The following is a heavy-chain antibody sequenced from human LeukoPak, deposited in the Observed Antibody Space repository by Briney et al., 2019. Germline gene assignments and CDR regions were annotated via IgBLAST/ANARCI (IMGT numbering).Heavy chain of an antibody. CDR2: MSGSGGST. CDR3: ARVRYGELDV. J-gene: IGHJ6*02. Sequence: GGALRLSCAASGFTFSSYAMSWVRQAPGKGVEGVSSMSGSGGSTYYADSVKGRFTISRDDSKNTLYLQMNSLRAEDTAVYYCARVRYGELDVWGQGTTVTVSS. V-gene: IGHV3-23*01. D-gene: IGHD4-17*01. CDR1: GFTFSSYA.